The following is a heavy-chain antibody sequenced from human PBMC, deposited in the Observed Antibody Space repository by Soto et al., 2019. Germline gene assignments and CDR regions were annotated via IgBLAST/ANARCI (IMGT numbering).Heavy chain of an antibody. J-gene: IGHJ5*02. CDR1: GYTFTGYY. V-gene: IGHV1-2*04. D-gene: IGHD3-22*01. CDR2: INPNSGGT. Sequence: QVQLVQSGAEVKKPGASVKVSCKASGYTFTGYYMHWVRQAPGQGLEWMGWINPNSGGTNYAQKFQGWVTITRDRSISTAYMELSRLRSDDTAVYYCASGPGGSGYYPWFDPLGQGTLGTVSS. CDR3: ASGPGGSGYYPWFDP.